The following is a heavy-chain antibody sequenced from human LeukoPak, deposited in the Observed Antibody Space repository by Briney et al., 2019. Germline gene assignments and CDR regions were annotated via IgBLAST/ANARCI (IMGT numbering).Heavy chain of an antibody. CDR3: ARDRGYSGYDYYYYGMDV. D-gene: IGHD5-12*01. V-gene: IGHV1-18*01. Sequence: GASVKVSCKASGYTFTSYCISWVRQPPAQGLQWMGWIIAYNGNTNYAQKLQGRVTMTTDTSTSTAYMELRSLRSDDTAVYYCARDRGYSGYDYYYYGMDVWGQGTTVTVSS. CDR2: IIAYNGNT. CDR1: GYTFTSYC. J-gene: IGHJ6*02.